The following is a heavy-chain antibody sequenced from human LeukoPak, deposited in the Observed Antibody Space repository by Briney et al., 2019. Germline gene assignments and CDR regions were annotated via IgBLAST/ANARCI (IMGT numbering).Heavy chain of an antibody. Sequence: GGSLRLSCAASGFTFSSYAMHWVCQAPGKGLEWVANIKEDGSEKYYVDSVKGRFTISRDNAKNSVYLQMNSLRAEDTAVYYCARKSGATGEAFDYWGQGTLVTVSS. J-gene: IGHJ4*02. CDR1: GFTFSSYA. D-gene: IGHD7-27*01. V-gene: IGHV3-7*03. CDR2: IKEDGSEK. CDR3: ARKSGATGEAFDY.